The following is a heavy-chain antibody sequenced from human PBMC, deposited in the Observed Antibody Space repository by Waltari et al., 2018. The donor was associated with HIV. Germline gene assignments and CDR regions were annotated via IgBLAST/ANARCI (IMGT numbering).Heavy chain of an antibody. Sequence: QVQLQESGPGLVKPSQTLSLTCTVSGDSISSGHYSWSWIRQPAGTGLEWIGHIYSSANSNYTPSLKSRVTMSLDTASNRFSLHLSSVTAADTAVYYCARQRPDFFGVVPNFFDYWGQGILVTVSS. CDR1: GDSISSGHYS. J-gene: IGHJ4*02. D-gene: IGHD3-3*01. CDR3: ARQRPDFFGVVPNFFDY. V-gene: IGHV4-61*02. CDR2: IYSSANS.